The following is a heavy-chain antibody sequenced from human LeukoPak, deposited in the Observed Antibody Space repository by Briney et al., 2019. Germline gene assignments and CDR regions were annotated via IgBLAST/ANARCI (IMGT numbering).Heavy chain of an antibody. CDR2: INHSGST. CDR1: GGSFSGYY. V-gene: IGHV4-34*01. CDR3: ASGAVAGRNY. D-gene: IGHD6-19*01. J-gene: IGHJ4*02. Sequence: SEILSLTCAVYGGSFSGYYWSWIRQPPGKGLERIGEINHSGSTNYNPSLKSRVTITVDTSKNQFSLKLSSVTAADTAVYYCASGAVAGRNYWGQGTLVTVSS.